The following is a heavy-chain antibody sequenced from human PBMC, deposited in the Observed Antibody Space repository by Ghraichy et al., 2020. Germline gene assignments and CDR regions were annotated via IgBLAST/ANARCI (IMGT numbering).Heavy chain of an antibody. CDR3: ALWFGEYYYYGMDV. V-gene: IGHV3-30*02. D-gene: IGHD3-10*01. J-gene: IGHJ6*02. Sequence: GGSLRLSCAASGFTFSSYGMHWVRQAPGKGLEWVAFIRYDGSNKYYADSVKGRFTISRDNSKNTLYLQMNSLRAEDTAVYYCALWFGEYYYYGMDVWGQGTTVTVSS. CDR1: GFTFSSYG. CDR2: IRYDGSNK.